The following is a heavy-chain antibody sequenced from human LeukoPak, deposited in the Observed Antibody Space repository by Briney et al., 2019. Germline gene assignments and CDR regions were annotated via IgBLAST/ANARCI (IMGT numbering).Heavy chain of an antibody. V-gene: IGHV3-9*03. CDR1: GFTFDDYA. CDR2: ISWNSGSI. CDR3: AKGYSSGWAKGGYFDY. D-gene: IGHD6-19*01. Sequence: GGSLRLSCTASGFTFDDYAMHWVRQAPGKGLEWVSGISWNSGSIGYADSVKGRFTISRDNAKNSLYLQMNSLRAEDMALYYCAKGYSSGWAKGGYFDYWGQGTLVTVSS. J-gene: IGHJ4*02.